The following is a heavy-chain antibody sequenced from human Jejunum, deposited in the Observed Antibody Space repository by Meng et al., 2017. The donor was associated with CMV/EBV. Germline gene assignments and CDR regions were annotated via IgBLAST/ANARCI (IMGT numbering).Heavy chain of an antibody. J-gene: IGHJ4*02. CDR1: GASISVGNAS. D-gene: IGHD4-23*01. V-gene: IGHV4-61*02. CDR2: ISTSGST. Sequence: TVSGASISVGNASWSWTRQPAGKGLEWIGPISTSGSTKYSPSLKSRVTISMDTSENQFSLRLNSVTAADTAVYYCARGYGGNSNFDYWGQGSLVTVSS. CDR3: ARGYGGNSNFDY.